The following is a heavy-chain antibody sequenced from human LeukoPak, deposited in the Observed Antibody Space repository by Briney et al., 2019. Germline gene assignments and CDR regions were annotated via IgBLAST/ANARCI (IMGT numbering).Heavy chain of an antibody. V-gene: IGHV4-61*01. Sequence: SETLSLTCTVSGRSISSSSYYWPWVPQPPGRGLEWIGYIYYSGSTNYDPSLKSRVTISVDTSKKQFSLKLSSVTAADTAVYYCARGPSDSSSWYYYYYMDVWGKGTTVTISS. CDR2: IYYSGST. CDR1: GRSISSSSYY. J-gene: IGHJ6*03. D-gene: IGHD6-13*01. CDR3: ARGPSDSSSWYYYYYMDV.